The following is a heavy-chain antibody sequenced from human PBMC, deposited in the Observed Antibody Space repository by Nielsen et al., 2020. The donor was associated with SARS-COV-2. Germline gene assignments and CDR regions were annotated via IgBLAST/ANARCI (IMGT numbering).Heavy chain of an antibody. Sequence: GESLKISCVVSGFNIRGYWMTWVRQAPGKGLEWVGNIKLDGSEKYYVDSVKGRFTISRDNARNSLFLQMNSLRGEDTAVYYCVSEYYYSSGYDFGSWGQGTLVTVSP. D-gene: IGHD5-12*01. V-gene: IGHV3-7*01. J-gene: IGHJ5*01. CDR3: VSEYYYSSGYDFGS. CDR1: GFNIRGYW. CDR2: IKLDGSEK.